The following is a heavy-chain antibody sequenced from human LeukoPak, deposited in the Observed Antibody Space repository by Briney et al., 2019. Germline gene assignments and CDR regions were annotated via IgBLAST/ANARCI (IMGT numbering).Heavy chain of an antibody. V-gene: IGHV3-48*03. J-gene: IGHJ4*02. Sequence: GGSLRLSCAASGFTFRSYEMNWVRHAPGGGLEWVSHISGGGESTVYPDAVKGRFTISRDNAKNSLYLQMNSLRVEDTGVYYCARRSGRRYEYWGQGVLVTVSP. CDR2: ISGGGEST. CDR3: ARRSGRRYEY. CDR1: GFTFRSYE. D-gene: IGHD5-24*01.